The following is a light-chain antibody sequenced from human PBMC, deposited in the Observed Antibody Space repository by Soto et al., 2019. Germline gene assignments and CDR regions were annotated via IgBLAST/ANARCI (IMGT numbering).Light chain of an antibody. CDR2: AAS. J-gene: IGKJ5*01. CDR3: QQRRKWQAT. CDR1: QGIRND. V-gene: IGKV1-17*01. Sequence: DIQITESPYSVSACVGGRVTITCRASQGIRNDLGWYQQKPGKAPKRLIYAASSLQSGVPSRFSGSGSGTEFTLTISSLQPEDFAVYYCQQRRKWQATFGQGTRLEIK.